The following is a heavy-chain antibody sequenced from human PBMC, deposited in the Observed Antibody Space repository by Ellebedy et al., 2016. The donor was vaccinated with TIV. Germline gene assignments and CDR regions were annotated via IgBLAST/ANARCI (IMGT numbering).Heavy chain of an antibody. CDR3: AREMRGAPDY. Sequence: GESLKISCAASGFTVSSNYMSWVRQAPGKGLEWVSVIYSGGSTYYADSVKGRFTISRDNSKNTLYLQMNSLRAEDTAVYYCAREMRGAPDYWGQGTLVTVSS. CDR2: IYSGGST. V-gene: IGHV3-53*01. D-gene: IGHD1-26*01. J-gene: IGHJ4*02. CDR1: GFTVSSNY.